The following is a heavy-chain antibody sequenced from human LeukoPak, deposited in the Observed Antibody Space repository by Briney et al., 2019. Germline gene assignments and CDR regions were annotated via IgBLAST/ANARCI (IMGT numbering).Heavy chain of an antibody. D-gene: IGHD2-15*01. J-gene: IGHJ6*02. CDR3: ARDRPAYCSGGSCYGMDV. CDR2: ISAYNGNT. V-gene: IGHV1-18*01. CDR1: GYTFTSYG. Sequence: ASVKVSCKASGYTFTSYGISWVRQAPGQGLEWMGWISAYNGNTNYAQKLQGRVTMTTDTSTSTAYMGLRSLRSDDTAVYYCARDRPAYCSGGSCYGMDVWGQGTTVTVSS.